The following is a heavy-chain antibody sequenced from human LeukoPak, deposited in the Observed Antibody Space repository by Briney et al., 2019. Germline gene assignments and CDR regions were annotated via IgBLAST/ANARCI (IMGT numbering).Heavy chain of an antibody. CDR2: INPASGGT. V-gene: IGHV1-2*02. D-gene: IGHD2-15*01. CDR1: GYTFTRYY. CDR3: ARDLLVVVSMGSDS. J-gene: IGHJ4*02. Sequence: ASVKVSCKASGYTFTRYYLHWVRQAPGQGLEWMGWINPASGGTNYAQNFQGRVTMTRDTSISTVYMELSGLRSDDTAVYYCARDLLVVVSMGSDSWGQGTLVTVSS.